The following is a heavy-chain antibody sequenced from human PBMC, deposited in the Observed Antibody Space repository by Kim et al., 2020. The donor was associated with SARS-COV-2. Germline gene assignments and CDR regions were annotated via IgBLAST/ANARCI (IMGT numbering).Heavy chain of an antibody. J-gene: IGHJ5*02. V-gene: IGHV4-39*01. CDR3: ARQGRNISRFDR. D-gene: IGHD3-3*02. CDR2: FYYSGST. Sequence: SETLSLTCAVSGDSISSGYYYWGWIRQPPGKGLEWIGSFYYSGSTYYNASLKSRVTTSVDTSKNQFSLKLSSVTAADTAIYYCARQGRNISRFDRWGQGTLVTVSS. CDR1: GDSISSGYYY.